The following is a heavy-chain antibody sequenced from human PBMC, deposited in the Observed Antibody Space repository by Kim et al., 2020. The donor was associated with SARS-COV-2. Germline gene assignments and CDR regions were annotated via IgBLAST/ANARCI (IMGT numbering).Heavy chain of an antibody. V-gene: IGHV3-20*04. Sequence: GGSLRLTCAASGFTFDDYGMSWVRQAPGKGLEWVSGINCNGGSTGYADSVKGRITISRDNAKNSLYLHMNSLRAEDTALYYCARDMEAAAAGTGYYYYMDAWGKGTTVTVS. D-gene: IGHD6-13*01. J-gene: IGHJ6*03. CDR1: GFTFDDYG. CDR3: ARDMEAAAAGTGYYYYMDA. CDR2: INCNGGST.